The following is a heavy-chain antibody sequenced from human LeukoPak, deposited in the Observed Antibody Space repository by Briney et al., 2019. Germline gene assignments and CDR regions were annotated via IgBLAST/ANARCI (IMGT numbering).Heavy chain of an antibody. D-gene: IGHD3-10*01. V-gene: IGHV3-74*01. CDR1: GFTFRSYW. CDR2: INPDGSGT. Sequence: GGSLRLSCAASGFTFRSYWMHWVRQGPGKGLVWVSRINPDGSGTSHADSVKGRFTISRDNAKNTLYLQMNSLRAEDTAVYYCARDSGSGSYSGYWGLGTLVTVSS. CDR3: ARDSGSGSYSGY. J-gene: IGHJ4*02.